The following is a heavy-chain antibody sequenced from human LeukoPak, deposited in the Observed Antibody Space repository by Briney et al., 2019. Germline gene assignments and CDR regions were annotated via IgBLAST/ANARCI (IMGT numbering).Heavy chain of an antibody. CDR2: IDARSGIT. D-gene: IGHD3-9*01. J-gene: IGHJ3*02. V-gene: IGHV3-48*04. CDR3: ARDGELRYFDWLLSRDAFDI. Sequence: GGSLRLSCAASGFTFRIFGLNWVRQAPGKGPEWVSYIDARSGITYYADSVQGRFTISRDDARESVSLRMDGLRVDDTAVYYCARDGELRYFDWLLSRDAFDIWGQGTMVTVSS. CDR1: GFTFRIFG.